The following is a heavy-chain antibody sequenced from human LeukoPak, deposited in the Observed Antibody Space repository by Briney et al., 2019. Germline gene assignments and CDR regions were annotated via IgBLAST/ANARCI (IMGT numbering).Heavy chain of an antibody. CDR1: GYSFNSCW. D-gene: IGHD3-10*01. CDR2: IYPGDSDA. V-gene: IGHV5-51*01. Sequence: GESLKISCKGSGYSFNSCWIGWVRQLPGKGLKWMGIIYPGDSDARYSPSFQGQVTISADKSISTAYLQRSSLKASDTAMYYCARLFKITMGRGVMISTADNWFDPWGQGTLVTVSS. CDR3: ARLFKITMGRGVMISTADNWFDP. J-gene: IGHJ5*02.